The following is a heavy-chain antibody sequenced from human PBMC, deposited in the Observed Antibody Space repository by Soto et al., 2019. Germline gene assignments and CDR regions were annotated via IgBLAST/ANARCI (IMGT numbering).Heavy chain of an antibody. CDR1: GFTFSSYW. D-gene: IGHD2-21*01. CDR2: IKQDGSEK. J-gene: IGHJ3*02. CDR3: AREIGADAFDI. Sequence: GGSLRLSCAASGFTFSSYWMSWVRQAPGKGLEWVANIKQDGSEKYYVDSVKGRLTISRDNAKNSLYLQMNSLRAEDTAVYYCAREIGADAFDIWGQGTMVTVSS. V-gene: IGHV3-7*01.